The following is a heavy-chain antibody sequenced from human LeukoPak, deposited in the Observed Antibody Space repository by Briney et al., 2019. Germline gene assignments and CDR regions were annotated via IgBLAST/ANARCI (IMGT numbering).Heavy chain of an antibody. CDR1: GGSISSGSYY. Sequence: SETLSLTCTVSGGSISSGSYYWSWIRQPPGKGLEWIGEINHSGSTNYNPSLKSRVTISINTSKNQFSLKLSSVTAADTAVYYCARRNGQDIVATFRRRYYFDYWGQGTLVTVSS. CDR3: ARRNGQDIVATFRRRYYFDY. J-gene: IGHJ4*02. CDR2: INHSGST. V-gene: IGHV4-39*07. D-gene: IGHD5-12*01.